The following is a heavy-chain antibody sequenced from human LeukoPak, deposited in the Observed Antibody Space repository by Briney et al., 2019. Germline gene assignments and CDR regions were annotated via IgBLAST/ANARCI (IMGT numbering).Heavy chain of an antibody. D-gene: IGHD3-22*01. CDR1: GFTFSSYS. CDR3: ARDPIYYYDSSGYGPSDAFDI. Sequence: PGGSLRLSCAASGFTFSSYSMNWVRQAPAQGLEWVSSISSSSSYIYYSDSVKGRFTISRDNAKNSLYLQMNSLRAEDTAVYYCARDPIYYYDSSGYGPSDAFDIWGQGTMVTVSS. CDR2: ISSSSSYI. J-gene: IGHJ3*02. V-gene: IGHV3-21*01.